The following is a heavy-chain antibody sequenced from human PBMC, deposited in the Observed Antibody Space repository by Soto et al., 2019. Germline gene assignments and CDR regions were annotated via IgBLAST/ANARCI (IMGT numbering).Heavy chain of an antibody. CDR3: TSRPESDY. CDR2: ISGGGDTI. Sequence: GGSLRLSCAASGFTFSDYYMNWIRQAPGKGLEWFSYISGGGDTIYHADSVQGRFTISRDNARNSLYLQMNSLRVEDTAVYYCTSRPESDYWGKGTLVTVSS. D-gene: IGHD3-10*01. CDR1: GFTFSDYY. V-gene: IGHV3-11*01. J-gene: IGHJ4*02.